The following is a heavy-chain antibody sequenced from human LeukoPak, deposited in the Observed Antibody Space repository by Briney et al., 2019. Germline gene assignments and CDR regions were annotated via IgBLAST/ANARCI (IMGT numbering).Heavy chain of an antibody. CDR2: IYSGGST. CDR1: GFTVSSNY. V-gene: IGHV3-66*01. CDR3: ARDHIAAIFRGDYYYYGMDV. Sequence: QPGGSLRLSCAASGFTVSSNYMSWVRQAPGKGLEWVSVIYSGGSTYYADSVKGRFTISRDNSKNTLYLQMNSLRAEDTAVYYCARDHIAAIFRGDYYYYGMDVWGQGTTVTVSS. J-gene: IGHJ6*02. D-gene: IGHD2-15*01.